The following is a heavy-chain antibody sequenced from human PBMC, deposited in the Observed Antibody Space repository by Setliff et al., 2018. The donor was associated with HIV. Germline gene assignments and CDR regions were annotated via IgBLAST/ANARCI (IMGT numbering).Heavy chain of an antibody. Sequence: PSETLALTCTVSGGSISSGAFYWSWIRQHPGKCLEWIGDIYYIGSTFYNPSLKSRITISVDTSKNHFSLRLRSVTAADTAVYYCASRSVAGAFDIWGQGTKVTVSS. J-gene: IGHJ3*02. CDR3: ASRSVAGAFDI. CDR2: IYYIGST. D-gene: IGHD6-19*01. V-gene: IGHV4-31*03. CDR1: GGSISSGAFY.